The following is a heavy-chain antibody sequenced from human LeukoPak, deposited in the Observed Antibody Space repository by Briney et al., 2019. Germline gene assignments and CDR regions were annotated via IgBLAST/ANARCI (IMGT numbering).Heavy chain of an antibody. V-gene: IGHV4-34*01. Sequence: SETLSLTCAVYGGSFSGYYWSWIRQPPGEGREWIGEINHSGCTNYNPSLKSRVTISADTSKNQFSLKLSSVTAADTAVYYCARERDGGNPGYYYFDYWGQGTLVTVSS. J-gene: IGHJ4*02. D-gene: IGHD4-23*01. CDR1: GGSFSGYY. CDR3: ARERDGGNPGYYYFDY. CDR2: INHSGCT.